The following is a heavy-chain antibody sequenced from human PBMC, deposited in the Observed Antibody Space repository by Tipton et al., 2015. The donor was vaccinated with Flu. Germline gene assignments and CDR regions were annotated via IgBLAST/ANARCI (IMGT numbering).Heavy chain of an antibody. CDR1: GGSISSGGYY. CDR2: IYYSGST. Sequence: TLSLTCTVSGGSISSGGYYWSWIRQHPGKGLEWIGYIYYSGSTYYNPSLKSRVTISVDTSKNQFSLKLSSVTAADTAVYYCARGYCSSTSCYRGYYYYGMDVWGQGTTVTVSS. CDR3: ARGYCSSTSCYRGYYYYGMDV. V-gene: IGHV4-31*03. D-gene: IGHD2-2*02. J-gene: IGHJ6*02.